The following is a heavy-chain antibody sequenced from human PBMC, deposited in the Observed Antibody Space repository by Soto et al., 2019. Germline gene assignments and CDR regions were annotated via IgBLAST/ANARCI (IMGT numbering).Heavy chain of an antibody. CDR3: ARGFPNYDFWSGYTYWFDP. CDR1: GYTFTSYG. D-gene: IGHD3-3*01. CDR2: ISAYNGNT. Sequence: GASVKVSCKASGYTFTSYGISWVRQAPGQGLEWMGWISAYNGNTNYAQKLQGRVTMTTDTSTSAAYMELRSLRSDDTAVYYCARGFPNYDFWSGYTYWFDPWGQGTLVTVSS. J-gene: IGHJ5*02. V-gene: IGHV1-18*01.